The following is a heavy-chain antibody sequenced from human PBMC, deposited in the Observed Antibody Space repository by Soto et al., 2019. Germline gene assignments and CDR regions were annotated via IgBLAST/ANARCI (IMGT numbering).Heavy chain of an antibody. V-gene: IGHV3-33*01. CDR2: IWYDGSNK. CDR1: GFTFSSYG. Sequence: QVQLVESGGGVVQPGRSLRLSCAASGFTFSSYGMHWVRQAPGKGLEWVAVIWYDGSNKYYADSVKGRFTISRDNSKNTLYLQMNSLRAEDTAVYYCAREIDSRGMDVWGQGTTVTVSS. CDR3: AREIDSRGMDV. J-gene: IGHJ6*02. D-gene: IGHD3-22*01.